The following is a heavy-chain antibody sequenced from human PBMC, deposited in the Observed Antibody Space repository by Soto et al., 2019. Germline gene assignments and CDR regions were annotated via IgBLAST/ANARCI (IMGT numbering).Heavy chain of an antibody. Sequence: GESLKISCKGSGYNFTNYWIAWVRQKPGKGLEWMGRIDPSDSQTYYSPSFRGHVTISATKSITTVFLQWSSLRASDTAMYYCARQIYDYAKGHNFQYYFDSWGQGTPVTVSS. CDR3: ARQIYDYAKGHNFQYYFDS. CDR2: IDPSDSQT. CDR1: GYNFTNYW. D-gene: IGHD3-10*01. V-gene: IGHV5-10-1*01. J-gene: IGHJ4*02.